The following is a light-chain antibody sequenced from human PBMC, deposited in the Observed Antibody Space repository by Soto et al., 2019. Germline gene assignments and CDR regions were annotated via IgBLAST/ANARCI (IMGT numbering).Light chain of an antibody. CDR1: SGDIGSYNR. V-gene: IGLV2-14*01. Sequence: QSVGTQPASVSGSPGQSITISCTGTSGDIGSYNRVSWYQQHPGKAPKLIIYEVTDRPSGVSNRFSGSKSGNTASLTISGLQAEDEAESYCSSYTNINTRACVFGTGTKVTVL. CDR3: SSYTNINTRACV. CDR2: EVT. J-gene: IGLJ1*01.